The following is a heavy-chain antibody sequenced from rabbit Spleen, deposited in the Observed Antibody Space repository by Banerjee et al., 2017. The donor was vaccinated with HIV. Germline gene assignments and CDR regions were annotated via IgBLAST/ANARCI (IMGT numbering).Heavy chain of an antibody. J-gene: IGHJ6*01. V-gene: IGHV1S45*01. CDR2: IDSGSSGFT. CDR3: ARDTSSSFSSYGMDL. Sequence: QEQLEESGGDLVKPGASLTLTCIASGVSFSGDSYMCWVRQAPGKGLEWIACIDSGSSGFTYFATWAKGRFAISKTSSTTVTLQMTRLTAADTATYFCARDTSSSFSSYGMDLWGQGTLVTVS. D-gene: IGHD1-1*01. CDR1: GVSFSGDSY.